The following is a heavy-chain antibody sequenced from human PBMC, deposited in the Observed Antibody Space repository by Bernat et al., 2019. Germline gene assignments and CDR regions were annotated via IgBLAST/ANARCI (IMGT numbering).Heavy chain of an antibody. CDR2: MYYSGNT. D-gene: IGHD5-18*01. Sequence: QVQLQESGPGLVKPSQTLSLTCTVSGGSISSSTYYWGWLRQPPGKGLEWMGSMYYSGNTFYNPSLQSRVTMSVDTSKNQFSLRLRSVTAAETAVYYCALTTRQLWDFDYWGQGTLVTVSS. CDR3: ALTTRQLWDFDY. V-gene: IGHV4-39*01. J-gene: IGHJ4*02. CDR1: GGSISSSTYY.